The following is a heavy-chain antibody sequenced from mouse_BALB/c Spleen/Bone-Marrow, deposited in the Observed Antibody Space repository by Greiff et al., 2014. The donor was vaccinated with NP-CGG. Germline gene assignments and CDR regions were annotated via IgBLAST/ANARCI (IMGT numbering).Heavy chain of an antibody. Sequence: QLQESGPELEKPGASVKICCKASGYSFTGYNMNWVKQSNGKSLEWIGNIDPYYGGTSYNQKFKGKATLTVDKSSSTAYMQLKSLTSEDSAVYYCARRAGYGNPWYFDVWGAGTTVTVSS. V-gene: IGHV1-39*01. CDR3: ARRAGYGNPWYFDV. D-gene: IGHD2-1*01. J-gene: IGHJ1*01. CDR2: IDPYYGGT. CDR1: GYSFTGYN.